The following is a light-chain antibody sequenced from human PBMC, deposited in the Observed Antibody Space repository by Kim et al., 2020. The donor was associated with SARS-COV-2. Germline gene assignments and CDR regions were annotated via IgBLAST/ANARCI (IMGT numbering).Light chain of an antibody. Sequence: DIQMTQSPSTLSASVGDRITITCRASQSINSWLAWYQQKPGKAPKLLIYKASNLESGVPSRFSGSGSGTEFTLTINTLQPDDFATYFCQHYNSHFLNFGGGTKLEIK. CDR1: QSINSW. V-gene: IGKV1-5*03. CDR3: QHYNSHFLN. J-gene: IGKJ4*01. CDR2: KAS.